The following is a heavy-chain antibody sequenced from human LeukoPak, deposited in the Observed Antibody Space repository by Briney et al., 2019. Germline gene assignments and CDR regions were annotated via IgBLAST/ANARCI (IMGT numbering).Heavy chain of an antibody. V-gene: IGHV4/OR15-8*01. CDR3: ASRRYYDSTGYFPY. D-gene: IGHD3-22*01. J-gene: IGHJ4*02. Sequence: PSETLSLTCGVSGGSISSDNWWSWIRQSPGKGLEWIGEIYQRGSPNYNPSLKSRVTISVDKSKNQFSLKLSSVSAADTAVYYCASRRYYDSTGYFPYWGQGTLVTVSS. CDR2: IYQRGSP. CDR1: GGSISSDNW.